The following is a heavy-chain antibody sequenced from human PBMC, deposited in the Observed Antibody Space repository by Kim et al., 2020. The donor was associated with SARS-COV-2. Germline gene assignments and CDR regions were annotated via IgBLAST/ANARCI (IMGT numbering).Heavy chain of an antibody. D-gene: IGHD3-10*01. CDR2: ITGSGGTT. CDR1: GFTLSSYA. J-gene: IGHJ6*02. CDR3: AKSITMFRGVRYGMDV. V-gene: IGHV3-23*01. Sequence: GGSLRLSCAASGFTLSSYAMSWVRQAPGKGLEWVSGITGSGGTTYYADSVKGRFTISRDNSKSTLYLQMNSLRAEDTAVYFCAKSITMFRGVRYGMDVWGQGTTVTVSS.